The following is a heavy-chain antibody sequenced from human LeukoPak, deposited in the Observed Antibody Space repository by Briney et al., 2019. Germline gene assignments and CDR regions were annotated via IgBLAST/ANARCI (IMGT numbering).Heavy chain of an antibody. V-gene: IGHV1-2*02. Sequence: GASVKVSCKASGYTFTSYAMNWVRQAPGQGLEWMGWINPNSGGTNYEQKFQGRVTMTRDTSITTAYMELSRLRSDDTAVYYCARDRSQSYSSSWYVYWGQGTLVTVSS. CDR1: GYTFTSYA. J-gene: IGHJ4*02. D-gene: IGHD6-13*01. CDR3: ARDRSQSYSSSWYVY. CDR2: INPNSGGT.